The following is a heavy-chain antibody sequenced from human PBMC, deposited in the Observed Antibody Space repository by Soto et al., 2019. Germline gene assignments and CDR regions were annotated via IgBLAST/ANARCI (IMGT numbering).Heavy chain of an antibody. CDR1: GGTFNTYT. CDR2: ILPILGSV. Sequence: HVQLVQSGAEVKKPGSSVTISCKASGGTFNTYTFSWVRQAPGQGLEWMGSILPILGSVNYAQNFQGRLSITADQSATTAYMELSSLTSHDTAVYFCGRIPRYSFPTSDPLVHWGQGTMVTVAS. J-gene: IGHJ1*01. D-gene: IGHD5-18*01. V-gene: IGHV1-69*02. CDR3: GRIPRYSFPTSDPLVH.